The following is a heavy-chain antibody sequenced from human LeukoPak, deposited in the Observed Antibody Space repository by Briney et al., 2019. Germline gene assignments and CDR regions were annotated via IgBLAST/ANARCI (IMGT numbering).Heavy chain of an antibody. Sequence: GESLKISCQGSGYSFTSYWIGWVRQMPGKGLEWMGIIYPGDSDTRYSPSFQGQVTISADKSISTAYLQWSSLKASDTAMYYCARPHYCSSTSCYRFDYWGQGTLVTVSS. V-gene: IGHV5-51*01. CDR3: ARPHYCSSTSCYRFDY. J-gene: IGHJ4*02. CDR1: GYSFTSYW. D-gene: IGHD2-2*01. CDR2: IYPGDSDT.